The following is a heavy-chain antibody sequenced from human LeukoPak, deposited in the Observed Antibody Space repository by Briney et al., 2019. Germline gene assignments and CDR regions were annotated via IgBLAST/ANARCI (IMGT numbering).Heavy chain of an antibody. V-gene: IGHV4-61*08. D-gene: IGHD7-27*01. CDR3: AGQTGDLLNPFDY. CDR1: GGSISSGGYS. J-gene: IGHJ4*02. CDR2: IYYSGST. Sequence: SETLSLTCTVSGGSISSGGYSWSWIRQHPGKGLEWIGYIYYSGSTNYNPSLKSRVTISVDTSKNQFSLKLSSVTAADTAVYYCAGQTGDLLNPFDYWGQGTLVTVSS.